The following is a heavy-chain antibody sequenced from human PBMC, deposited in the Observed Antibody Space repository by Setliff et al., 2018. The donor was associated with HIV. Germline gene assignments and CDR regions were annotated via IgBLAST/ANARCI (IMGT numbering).Heavy chain of an antibody. J-gene: IGHJ3*01. CDR1: GGSFRNYA. CDR3: ARVEYDRDF. D-gene: IGHD3-22*01. Sequence: GASVKVSCKASGGSFRNYAISWVRQAPGQGLEWMGGIIPLLGTANYAQRFQGRVTIIADESTSTAYMELTSLRSEDTAVYYCARVEYDRDFWGQGTKVTVSS. CDR2: IIPLLGTA. V-gene: IGHV1-69*13.